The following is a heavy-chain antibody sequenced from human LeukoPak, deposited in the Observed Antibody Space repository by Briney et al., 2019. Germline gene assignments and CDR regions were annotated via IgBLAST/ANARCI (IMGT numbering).Heavy chain of an antibody. D-gene: IGHD4-23*01. Sequence: SETLSLTCIVSGDSISSSSYYWGWIRQPPGTGLEWIGSIYNSGSTHYNPSLKSRVTISVDTSKNQFSLKLSSVTAADSAVYYCARHAYYGAKDFDYWGQGTLVTVSS. V-gene: IGHV4-39*01. CDR1: GDSISSSSYY. CDR2: IYNSGST. CDR3: ARHAYYGAKDFDY. J-gene: IGHJ4*02.